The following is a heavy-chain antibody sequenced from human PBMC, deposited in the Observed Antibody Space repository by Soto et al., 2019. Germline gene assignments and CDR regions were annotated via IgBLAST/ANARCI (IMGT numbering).Heavy chain of an antibody. D-gene: IGHD3-3*01. CDR2: INAGNGNT. CDR3: ARGVFRALGVVRPVDS. CDR1: GYTFTSYA. V-gene: IGHV1-3*01. J-gene: IGHJ4*02. Sequence: GASVKVSCKASGYTFTSYAMHWVRQAPGQRLEWMGWINAGNGNTKYSQKFQGRFTISRDNSENTLYLQMNSLRAEDTAVYYCARGVFRALGVVRPVDSWGQGTLVTV.